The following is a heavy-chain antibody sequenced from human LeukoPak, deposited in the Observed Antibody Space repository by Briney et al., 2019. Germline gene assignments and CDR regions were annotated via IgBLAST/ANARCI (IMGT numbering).Heavy chain of an antibody. V-gene: IGHV5-51*01. CDR2: IFPGDSDT. D-gene: IGHD5-12*01. CDR3: ARYGYSGYETDY. J-gene: IGHJ4*02. CDR1: GYTFTTSW. Sequence: GESLKISCKGSGYTFTTSWIAWVRQMPGKGLEWMGIIFPGDSDTRYSPSFQGQVTMSADKSISTAYLQWSSLKASDTAMYYCARYGYSGYETDYWGQGTLVTVSS.